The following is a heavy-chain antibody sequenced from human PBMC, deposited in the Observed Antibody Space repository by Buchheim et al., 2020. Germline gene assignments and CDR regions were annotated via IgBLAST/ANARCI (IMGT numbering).Heavy chain of an antibody. J-gene: IGHJ5*02. D-gene: IGHD1-26*01. Sequence: QVQLQQRGAGLLKPSETLSLTCAVYGGSLSDYYWSWIRQPPGKGLEWIGEINHSGSINYNLSHKSRVTISVDTSKKQISLNLSSVTAADTAVYYCAKREGWFDPWGQGTL. CDR1: GGSLSDYY. CDR3: AKREGWFDP. CDR2: INHSGSI. V-gene: IGHV4-34*01.